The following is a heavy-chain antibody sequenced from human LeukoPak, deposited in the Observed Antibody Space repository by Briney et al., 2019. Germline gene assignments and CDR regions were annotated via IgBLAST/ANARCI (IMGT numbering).Heavy chain of an antibody. Sequence: GASVKVSCKASGGTFSSYAICWVRQAPGQGLEWMGRIIPIFGTANYAQTFQGRVTITTDESTSTAYMELSSLRSEDTAVYYCAAGDNNDAFDIWGQGTMVTVSS. D-gene: IGHD3-16*01. CDR3: AAGDNNDAFDI. J-gene: IGHJ3*02. CDR2: IIPIFGTA. CDR1: GGTFSSYA. V-gene: IGHV1-69*05.